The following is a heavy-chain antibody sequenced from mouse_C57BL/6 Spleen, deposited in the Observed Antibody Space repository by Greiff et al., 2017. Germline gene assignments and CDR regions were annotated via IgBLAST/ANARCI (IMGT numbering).Heavy chain of an antibody. D-gene: IGHD1-1*01. Sequence: EVQLQESGPELVKPGASVKMSCKASGYTFTDYNMHWVKQSHGKSLVWIGYINPNNGGTSYNQKFKGKATLTVNKSSSTAYMELRSLTSEDSAVYYYARFDYGSSRAWFAYWGQGTLVTVSA. CDR1: GYTFTDYN. CDR2: INPNNGGT. V-gene: IGHV1-22*01. J-gene: IGHJ3*01. CDR3: ARFDYGSSRAWFAY.